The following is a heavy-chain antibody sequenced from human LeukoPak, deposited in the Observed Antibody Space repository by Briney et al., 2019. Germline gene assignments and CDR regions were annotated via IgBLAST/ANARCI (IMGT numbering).Heavy chain of an antibody. CDR1: GGPISSYY. J-gene: IGHJ4*02. Sequence: SETLSLTCSVSGGPISSYYCSWIRQPPGKGLEWIGYIYYSGGTNYNPSLKSRVTISVDTSKNQFSLKLSSVTAADTAVYYCARTNLYYYAYWGQGTLVTVSS. CDR3: ARTNLYYYAY. CDR2: IYYSGGT. D-gene: IGHD2/OR15-2a*01. V-gene: IGHV4-59*01.